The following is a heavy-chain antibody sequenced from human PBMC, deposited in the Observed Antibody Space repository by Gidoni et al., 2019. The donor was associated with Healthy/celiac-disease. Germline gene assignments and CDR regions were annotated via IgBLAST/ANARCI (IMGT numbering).Heavy chain of an antibody. CDR1: AFTFSSYA. CDR2: ISGSGGST. V-gene: IGHV3-23*04. CDR3: AKAAMAHFDYYYGMDV. Sequence: EVQLVESGGGLVQPGGSLRLSRAAAAFTFSSYAMRWVRQAPGKGLEWVSAISGSGGSTYYADSVKGRFTISRDNSKNTLYRQMNSLRAEDTAVYYCAKAAMAHFDYYYGMDVWGQGTTVTVSS. D-gene: IGHD5-18*01. J-gene: IGHJ6*02.